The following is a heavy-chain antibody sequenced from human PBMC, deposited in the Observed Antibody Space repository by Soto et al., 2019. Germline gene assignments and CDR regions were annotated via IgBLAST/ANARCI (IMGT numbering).Heavy chain of an antibody. J-gene: IGHJ4*02. CDR3: ATGSTFVPAAAIYFDY. V-gene: IGHV1-24*01. D-gene: IGHD2-2*01. CDR1: GYTLTELS. Sequence: ASVKVSCKVSGYTLTELSMHWVRQAPGKGLEWMGGFDPEDGETIYAQKFQGRVTMTEDTSTDTAYMELSSLSSEDTAVYYCATGSTFVPAAAIYFDYWGQGTLVTVSS. CDR2: FDPEDGET.